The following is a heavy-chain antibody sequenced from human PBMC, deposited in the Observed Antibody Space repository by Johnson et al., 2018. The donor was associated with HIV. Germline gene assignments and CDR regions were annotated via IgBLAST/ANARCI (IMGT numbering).Heavy chain of an antibody. CDR2: IKQDGSEK. J-gene: IGHJ3*02. D-gene: IGHD5-24*01. CDR3: ARDQWMAGDAFDI. Sequence: VQLVESGGGLVQPGGSLRLSCAASGFTFSSYWMSWVRQAPGKGLEWVANIKQDGSEKCYVDSVKGRITISRDNAKNSLYLQMNSLRAEDTAVYYCARDQWMAGDAFDIWGQGTVVTVSS. V-gene: IGHV3-7*01. CDR1: GFTFSSYW.